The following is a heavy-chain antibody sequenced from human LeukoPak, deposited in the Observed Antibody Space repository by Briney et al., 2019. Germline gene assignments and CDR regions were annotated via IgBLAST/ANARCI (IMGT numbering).Heavy chain of an antibody. V-gene: IGHV3-48*01. Sequence: PGGSLRLSCAASGFTLSSYSMNWVRQAPGKGLEWVSYISRSSSIIYYADSVKGRFTISRDSAKNSLYLQMNSLRAEDTAVYYCARAKRNAFDIWGQGTMVTVSS. J-gene: IGHJ3*02. CDR1: GFTLSSYS. CDR2: ISRSSSII. CDR3: ARAKRNAFDI.